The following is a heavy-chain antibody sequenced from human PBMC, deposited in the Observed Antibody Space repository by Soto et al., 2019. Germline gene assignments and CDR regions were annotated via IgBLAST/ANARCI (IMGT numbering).Heavy chain of an antibody. V-gene: IGHV5-51*01. J-gene: IGHJ6*03. CDR2: IYPGDSDT. Sequence: GESLKISCKSSGYSFTNYWIGWVRQMPGKGLEWMGIIYPGDSDTTYSPSFQGQVTISADKSISTAYLQWSSLKASDTAMYYCATRDYSSSPGWDKGAVSYYMDVWGKGTTVTVSS. CDR3: ATRDYSSSPGWDKGAVSYYMDV. D-gene: IGHD6-6*01. CDR1: GYSFTNYW.